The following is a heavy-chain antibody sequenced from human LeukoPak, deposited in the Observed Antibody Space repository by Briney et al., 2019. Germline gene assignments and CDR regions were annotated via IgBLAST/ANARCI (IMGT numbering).Heavy chain of an antibody. CDR1: GGTFSSYA. J-gene: IGHJ5*02. V-gene: IGHV1-69*13. Sequence: AASVKVSCKASGGTFSSYAISWVRQAPGQGLEWMGGTIPIFGTANYAQKFQGRVTITADESTSTAYMELSSLRSEDTAVFYCARDPWGGDIVVVPAAIHDPWGQGTLVTVSS. D-gene: IGHD2-2*01. CDR3: ARDPWGGDIVVVPAAIHDP. CDR2: TIPIFGTA.